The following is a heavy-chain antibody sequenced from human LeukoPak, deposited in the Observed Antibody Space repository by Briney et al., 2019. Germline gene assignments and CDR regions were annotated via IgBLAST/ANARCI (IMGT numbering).Heavy chain of an antibody. D-gene: IGHD6-13*01. CDR1: GESFGGYY. J-gene: IGHJ4*02. CDR3: ARQSSSWYIRSRDIRYHYFDY. V-gene: IGHV4-34*01. CDR2: IYYSGST. Sequence: PSETLSLTCAVNGESFGGYYWSWIRQPPGKGLEWIGSIYYSGSTYYNPSLKSRVTISVDTSKNQFSLKLSSVTAADTAVYYCARQSSSWYIRSRDIRYHYFDYWGQGTLVTVSS.